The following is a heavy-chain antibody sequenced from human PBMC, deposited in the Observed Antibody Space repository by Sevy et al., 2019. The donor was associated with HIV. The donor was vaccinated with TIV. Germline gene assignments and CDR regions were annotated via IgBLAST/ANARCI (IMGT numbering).Heavy chain of an antibody. J-gene: IGHJ4*02. CDR3: AGGDTTMITDLDY. CDR1: GLTLTTTG. V-gene: IGHV3-23*01. Sequence: GGSLRLSCAASGLTLTTTGMSWVRQAPGKGLEWVAGVTSDGTTYYADSVRDRFTVSRDNSKNTLYLQLNSLRADDTAVFYCAGGDTTMITDLDYSGQRTLVTVSS. CDR2: VTSDGTT. D-gene: IGHD3-16*01.